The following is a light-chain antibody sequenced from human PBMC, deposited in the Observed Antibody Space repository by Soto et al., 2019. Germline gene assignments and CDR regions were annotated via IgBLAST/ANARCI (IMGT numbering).Light chain of an antibody. V-gene: IGKV3-20*01. J-gene: IGKJ5*01. CDR2: GAS. CDR1: RSVSN. Sequence: EIALTQSPGTLSLSPGDRATLSCRASRSVSNNQQKPGQAPRLLIYGASSRASGIPDRFSGCGSGTDFTLTISRLEPEDFAVYYCQQYGSSPITFGLGTRLEIK. CDR3: QQYGSSPIT.